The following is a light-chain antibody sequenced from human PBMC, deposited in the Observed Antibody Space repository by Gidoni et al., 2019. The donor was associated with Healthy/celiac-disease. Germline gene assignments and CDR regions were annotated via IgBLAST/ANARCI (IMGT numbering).Light chain of an antibody. V-gene: IGKV1-39*01. J-gene: IGKJ2*01. Sequence: DIQMTQSPSSLSASVGDRVTITCRASQSISSYLNWYQQKPGKAPKLLIYAASSLQSGVPSRFSVSGSGTDFTLTISSLQPEDFATYYCQQSYSTPRHTFGQGTKLEIK. CDR3: QQSYSTPRHT. CDR1: QSISSY. CDR2: AAS.